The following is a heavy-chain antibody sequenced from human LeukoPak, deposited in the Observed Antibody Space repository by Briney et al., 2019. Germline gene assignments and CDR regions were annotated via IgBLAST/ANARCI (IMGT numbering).Heavy chain of an antibody. J-gene: IGHJ4*02. CDR3: ARSGYSYGYYYFDY. V-gene: IGHV5-51*01. CDR2: IYPGDSDT. Sequence: GESLKISCKGSGYSFTTYWIGWVRQLPGKGLEWMGIIYPGDSDTRYSPSFQGQVTFSADKSISTAYLQWSSLKASDTAMYYCARSGYSYGYYYFDYWGQGTLVTVSS. D-gene: IGHD5-18*01. CDR1: GYSFTTYW.